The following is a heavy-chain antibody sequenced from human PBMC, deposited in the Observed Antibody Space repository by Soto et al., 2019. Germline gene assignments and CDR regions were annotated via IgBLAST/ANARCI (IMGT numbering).Heavy chain of an antibody. CDR1: GFKFSGSA. D-gene: IGHD3-3*01. V-gene: IGHV3-64D*06. J-gene: IGHJ4*02. CDR2: ISTSGRDT. CDR3: LRDIFGVVIFDS. Sequence: GGSLRLSCSASGFKFSGSAMHWVRQAPGKGPEYVSAISTSGRDTYYAESVKGRFTISRDNSKNTVLLQMSSLRTEDTALYYCLRDIFGVVIFDSWGQGTLVTVSS.